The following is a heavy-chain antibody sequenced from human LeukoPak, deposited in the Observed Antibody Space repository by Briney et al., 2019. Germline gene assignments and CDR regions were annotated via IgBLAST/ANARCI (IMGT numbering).Heavy chain of an antibody. CDR2: ISGSGGST. CDR1: GFTFNNYD. J-gene: IGHJ4*02. D-gene: IGHD3-22*01. Sequence: GGSLRLSCAASGFTFNNYDMSWVRQAPGKGLEWVSAISGSGGSTYYADSVKGRFTISRDNSKNTLYLQMNSLRAEDTAVYYCAKGGRGIFTLLNYYDSSVVSFDYWGQGTLVTVSS. V-gene: IGHV3-23*01. CDR3: AKGGRGIFTLLNYYDSSVVSFDY.